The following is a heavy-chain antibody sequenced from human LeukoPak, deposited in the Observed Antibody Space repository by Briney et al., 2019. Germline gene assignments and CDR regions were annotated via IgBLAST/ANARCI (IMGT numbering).Heavy chain of an antibody. CDR1: GGSISSSNW. CDR2: IYHSGST. D-gene: IGHD2-2*02. Sequence: PSGTPSLTCAVSGGSISSSNWWSWVRPPPGKGLEWIGQIYHSGSTNYNPSLKSRVTISVDKSKNQFSLKLSSVTAADTAVYYCAASYCTTSSCYNPWGQGTLVTVSS. V-gene: IGHV4-4*02. CDR3: AASYCTTSSCYNP. J-gene: IGHJ5*02.